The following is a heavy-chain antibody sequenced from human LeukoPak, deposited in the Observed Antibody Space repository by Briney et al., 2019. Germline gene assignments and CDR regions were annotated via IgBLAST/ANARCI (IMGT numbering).Heavy chain of an antibody. D-gene: IGHD3-10*01. Sequence: GGSLRLSCAASGFTVSNKYMTWVRQAPGKGLEWVSLIYSDGRTYYADSVKGRCTISRDGSKNTLYLQMNSLRVEDTAVYYCAKLAKYFYGSETYYFFEHWGQGTPVTASS. V-gene: IGHV3-53*01. J-gene: IGHJ4*02. CDR2: IYSDGRT. CDR1: GFTVSNKY. CDR3: AKLAKYFYGSETYYFFEH.